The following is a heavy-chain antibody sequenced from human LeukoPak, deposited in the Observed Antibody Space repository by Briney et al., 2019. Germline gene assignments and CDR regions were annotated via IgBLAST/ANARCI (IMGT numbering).Heavy chain of an antibody. CDR3: ARMYSSWYADY. CDR1: RLTLSTYT. D-gene: IGHD6-13*01. CDR2: IASRSDSI. Sequence: KPGGSLRLSCGASRLTLSTYTMNWVRQAPGKGLEWVSHIASRSDSIYYADSVKGRFTISRDKAKNSLHLQMKSLRAEDTAVYYCARMYSSWYADYWGQGTLVTVSS. V-gene: IGHV3-21*05. J-gene: IGHJ4*02.